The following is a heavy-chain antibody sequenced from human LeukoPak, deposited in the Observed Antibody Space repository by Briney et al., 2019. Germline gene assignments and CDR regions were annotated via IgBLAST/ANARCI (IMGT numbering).Heavy chain of an antibody. CDR1: GFTLSSHW. D-gene: IGHD5-18*01. Sequence: GGSLRLSCAASGFTLSSHWMHWVRQPPGKGLVWVSRINGDGRTTSYADSVKGRFTISKDNAKNTMYLQINSLRADDTAVYYCARGQEYSYGQFDCWGQGTLVTVSS. J-gene: IGHJ4*02. CDR2: INGDGRTT. CDR3: ARGQEYSYGQFDC. V-gene: IGHV3-74*01.